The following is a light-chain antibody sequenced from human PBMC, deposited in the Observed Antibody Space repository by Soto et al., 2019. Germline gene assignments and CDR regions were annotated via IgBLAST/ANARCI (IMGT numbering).Light chain of an antibody. CDR3: QQYDSYWT. V-gene: IGKV1-5*03. Sequence: DIQMTQSPSTLSASVGDRVTITCRASQSISSWLAWYQQKLGKAPKLLIYKASTLDSGVPSRFSGSGSGTEFTLTISSLQPDDFATYYCQQYDSYWTFGQGTKGGYQ. CDR2: KAS. CDR1: QSISSW. J-gene: IGKJ1*01.